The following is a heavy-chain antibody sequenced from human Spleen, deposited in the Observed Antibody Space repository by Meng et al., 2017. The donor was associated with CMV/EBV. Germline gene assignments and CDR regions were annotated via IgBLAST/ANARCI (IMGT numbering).Heavy chain of an antibody. CDR1: GGSFSGYY. V-gene: IGHV4-34*01. CDR2: IYHSGST. D-gene: IGHD2-2*01. J-gene: IGHJ6*02. CDR3: ARDILVVPADHYYGMDV. Sequence: SETLSLTCAVYGGSFSGYYWSWIRQPPGKGLEWIGSIYHSGSTYYHPSIKSRVTISVDTSKNQFSLKLSSVTAADTAVYYCARDILVVPADHYYGMDVWGQGTAVTVSS.